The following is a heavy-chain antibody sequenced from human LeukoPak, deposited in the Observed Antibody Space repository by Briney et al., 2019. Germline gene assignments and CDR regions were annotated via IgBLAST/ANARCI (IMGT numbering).Heavy chain of an antibody. D-gene: IGHD3-10*01. V-gene: IGHV1-2*02. J-gene: IGHJ4*02. CDR2: INPNSGGT. CDR1: GYTFTGYY. CDR3: ARDNYYGSGSYYKYPDY. Sequence: ASVKVSCKASGYTFTGYYMHWVRQAPGQGLEWMGWINPNSGGTNYAQKFQGRVTMTRDTSISTAYMELSRLRSDDTAVYYCARDNYYGSGSYYKYPDYWGQGTLVTVSS.